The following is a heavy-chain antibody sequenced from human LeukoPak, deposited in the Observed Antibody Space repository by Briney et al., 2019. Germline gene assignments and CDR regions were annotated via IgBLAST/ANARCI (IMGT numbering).Heavy chain of an antibody. D-gene: IGHD1-26*01. CDR1: GFAFSNYW. Sequence: GGSLRLSCAASGFAFSNYWMSWVRQAPGKGLEWVAKIEKDGSATYYVDSMKGRFTVSRDNAANSLYLQMSNLGVEDTAVYSCARAGVTNLLGETYWYFDLWGRGTLVTVSS. V-gene: IGHV3-7*01. J-gene: IGHJ2*01. CDR2: IEKDGSAT. CDR3: ARAGVTNLLGETYWYFDL.